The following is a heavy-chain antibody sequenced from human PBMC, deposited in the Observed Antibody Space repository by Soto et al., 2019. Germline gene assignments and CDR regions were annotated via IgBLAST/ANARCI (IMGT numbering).Heavy chain of an antibody. CDR2: IYYSGST. CDR1: GGSISSSSYY. V-gene: IGHV4-39*07. J-gene: IGHJ4*02. D-gene: IGHD4-17*01. CDR3: AREGVNGVNFDY. Sequence: SETLSLTCTVSGGSISSSSYYWGWIRQPPGKGLEWIGSIYYSGSTYYNQSLKSRVTISVDTSKNQFSLKLSSVTAADTAVYYCAREGVNGVNFDYWGQGTLVTVSS.